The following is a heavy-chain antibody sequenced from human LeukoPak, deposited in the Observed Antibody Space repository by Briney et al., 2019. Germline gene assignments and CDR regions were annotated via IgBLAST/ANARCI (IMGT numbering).Heavy chain of an antibody. Sequence: PGRSLRLSGAGSGFTFCSYAMLWLGQAPGKGLEWLAVISYDGSNKYYADSVKGRFTISRDNSKNTLYLQMNSLRADDTAVHYRTRHEMNGSGSYAYIDYWGHGNLVTVSS. J-gene: IGHJ4*01. V-gene: IGHV3-30-3*01. D-gene: IGHD3-10*01. CDR1: GFTFCSYA. CDR3: TRHEMNGSGSYAYIDY. CDR2: ISYDGSNK.